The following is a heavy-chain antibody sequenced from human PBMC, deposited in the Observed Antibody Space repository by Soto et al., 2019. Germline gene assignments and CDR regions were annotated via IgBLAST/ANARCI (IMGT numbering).Heavy chain of an antibody. D-gene: IGHD3-10*01. CDR3: VKNSGWFNT. CDR1: GFTFGTTD. CDR2: IDGSGGIT. Sequence: GGSLRLSCAASGFTFGTTDMRWVRQAPGEGLEWVSTIDGSGGITYYADSVKGRFTISRDNSRNTVYLQMNSLRGDDTPLYYCVKNSGWFNTWGQGILVTLSS. V-gene: IGHV3-23*01. J-gene: IGHJ5*02.